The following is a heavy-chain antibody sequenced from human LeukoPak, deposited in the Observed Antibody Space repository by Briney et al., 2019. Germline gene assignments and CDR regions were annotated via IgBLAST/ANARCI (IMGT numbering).Heavy chain of an antibody. J-gene: IGHJ4*02. V-gene: IGHV1-18*01. CDR1: GYTFTSYG. D-gene: IGHD3-10*01. Sequence: ASVKVSCKASGYTFTSYGISWVRQAPGEGLEWMGWISAYNGNTNYAQKFQGRVTMTEDTSTDTAYMELSSLRSEDTAVYYCATAPHYYGSGSYGQFDYWGQGTLVTVSS. CDR2: ISAYNGNT. CDR3: ATAPHYYGSGSYGQFDY.